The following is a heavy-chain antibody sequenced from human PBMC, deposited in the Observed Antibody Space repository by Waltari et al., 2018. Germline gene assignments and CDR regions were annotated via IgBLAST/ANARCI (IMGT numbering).Heavy chain of an antibody. CDR1: GGFIRTSY. D-gene: IGHD2-8*02. Sequence: QVQLQESGPGLVKPSETLSLTCSVSGGFIRTSYWTWIRQPAGKGLEWIGRIYSSGSSNYTPSLKSRVTMSIDTSKNQLSLKLNSVTAADTAVYYCARVSLASCTARNCPSWLDPWGQGTLVTVSS. CDR2: IYSSGSS. CDR3: ARVSLASCTARNCPSWLDP. V-gene: IGHV4-4*07. J-gene: IGHJ5*02.